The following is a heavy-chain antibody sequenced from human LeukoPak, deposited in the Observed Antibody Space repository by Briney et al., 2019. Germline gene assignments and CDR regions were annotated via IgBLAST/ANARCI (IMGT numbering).Heavy chain of an antibody. Sequence: PSETLSLTCTVSGGSINSTSNYWGWIRQPPGKGLEWIGSIYYSGSTSYNPSLKSRVTISVDTSKNQFSLKLSFVTAADTAVYFCAGDYGDYYFDYWGQGTLVTVSS. CDR2: IYYSGST. CDR1: GGSINSTSNY. CDR3: AGDYGDYYFDY. J-gene: IGHJ4*02. D-gene: IGHD4-17*01. V-gene: IGHV4-39*07.